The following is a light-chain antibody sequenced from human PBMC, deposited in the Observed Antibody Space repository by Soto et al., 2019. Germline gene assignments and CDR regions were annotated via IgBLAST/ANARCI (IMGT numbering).Light chain of an antibody. CDR2: DVS. J-gene: IGLJ1*01. CDR1: SSDVGGYNY. V-gene: IGLV2-14*01. CDR3: SSYTTSNTYV. Sequence: QSALTQPASVSGSPGQSITISCTGTSSDVGGYNYVSWYQQHPGKAPKLMIYDVSNRPSGVSNRFSGSKSGHTASLTISGLQAEDEADYYCSSYTTSNTYVFGTGPKLTVL.